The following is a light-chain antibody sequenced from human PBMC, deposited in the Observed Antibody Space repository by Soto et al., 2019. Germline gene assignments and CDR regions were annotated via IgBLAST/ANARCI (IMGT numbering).Light chain of an antibody. CDR1: QGISSY. V-gene: IGKV1-8*01. Sequence: AIRMTQAPSSFSASTGDRVTITCRASQGISSYLAWYQQKPGKALKLLIYAASTLQSGVPSRFSGSGSGTDFTLTISCLQSEDFATYYCQPYYSYPWPFGQGNKVAIK. CDR2: AAS. CDR3: QPYYSYPWP. J-gene: IGKJ1*01.